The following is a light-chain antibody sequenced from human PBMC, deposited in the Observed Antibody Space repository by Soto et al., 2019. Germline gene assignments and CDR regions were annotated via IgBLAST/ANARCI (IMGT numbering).Light chain of an antibody. Sequence: EIVMTQSPATLSVSPGERATLPCRASQSVSSNLAWYQQKPGQAPRLLIYGASTRATGIPARFSGSGSGTEFTLTINSLQSEDFAVYYCQQYDNWPRTFGQGTKWIS. CDR1: QSVSSN. V-gene: IGKV3-15*01. J-gene: IGKJ1*01. CDR3: QQYDNWPRT. CDR2: GAS.